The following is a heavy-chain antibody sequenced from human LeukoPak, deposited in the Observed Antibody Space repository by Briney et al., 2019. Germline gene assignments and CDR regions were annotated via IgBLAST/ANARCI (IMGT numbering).Heavy chain of an antibody. Sequence: ASVKVSCKASGGTFSSYAISWVRQVPGQGLEWMGGIIPIFGTANYAQKFQGRVTITADESTSTAYMELSSLRSEDTAVYYCARALKTYYYGSGSYSAFDYWGQGTLVTVSS. CDR1: GGTFSSYA. D-gene: IGHD3-10*01. CDR2: IIPIFGTA. CDR3: ARALKTYYYGSGSYSAFDY. J-gene: IGHJ4*02. V-gene: IGHV1-69*13.